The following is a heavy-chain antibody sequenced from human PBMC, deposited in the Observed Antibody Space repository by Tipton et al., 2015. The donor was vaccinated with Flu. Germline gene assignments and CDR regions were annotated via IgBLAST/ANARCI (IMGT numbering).Heavy chain of an antibody. V-gene: IGHV3-48*03. CDR1: GFTFSSYK. D-gene: IGHD7-27*01. J-gene: IGHJ4*02. Sequence: SLRLSCAASGFTFSSYKMNWVRQASGKGLEWVSYISSSGNTISYADSVRGRFTISRDNTKKSLYLQLNSLRAEDTAIYYCATLTGDDYWGQGILVTVSS. CDR2: ISSSGNTI. CDR3: ATLTGDDY.